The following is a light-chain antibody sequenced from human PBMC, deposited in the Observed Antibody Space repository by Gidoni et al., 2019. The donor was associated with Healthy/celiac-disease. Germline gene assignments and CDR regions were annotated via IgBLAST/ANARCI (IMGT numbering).Light chain of an antibody. CDR2: GTS. CDR3: LLSYSGDWV. Sequence: QAVVTPAPSLTVSPGGTFTLTCGSSTGAVTGGHYPYWFQQKPGQAPRTRIYGTSNKHSWTPARFSGSLPGVKAALTLSGAQPEDESDYYSLLSYSGDWVFGGGTKLTVL. V-gene: IGLV7-46*01. CDR1: TGAVTGGHY. J-gene: IGLJ3*02.